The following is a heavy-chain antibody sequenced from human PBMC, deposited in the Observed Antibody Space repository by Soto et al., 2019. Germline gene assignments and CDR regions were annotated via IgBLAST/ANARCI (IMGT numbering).Heavy chain of an antibody. CDR1: GFTFSHYG. CDR2: ITVNGGSST. V-gene: IGHV3-23*01. Sequence: VPLLESGGGLVQPGGSLRLSCAASGFTFSHYGMNWVRQAPGKGLEWVSSITVNGGSSTYYADSVKGRFTISRDNSKNTLYLQMNSLRGEDTALYYCAKVNRDKWNRDAVDVWGQGTMVTVSS. CDR3: AKVNRDKWNRDAVDV. J-gene: IGHJ3*01. D-gene: IGHD1-20*01.